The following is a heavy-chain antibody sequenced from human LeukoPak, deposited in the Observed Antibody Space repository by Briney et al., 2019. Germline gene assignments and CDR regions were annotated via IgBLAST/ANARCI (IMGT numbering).Heavy chain of an antibody. V-gene: IGHV1-46*01. Sequence: ASVKVSCKASGYTFTSYYMHWVRQAPGQGLEWMGIINPSGGSTSYAQRFQGRVTMTRDTSTSTVYMELSSLRSEDTAVYYCARAYYDSSGYYRHFDYWGQGTLVTVSS. CDR1: GYTFTSYY. CDR2: INPSGGST. CDR3: ARAYYDSSGYYRHFDY. J-gene: IGHJ4*02. D-gene: IGHD3-22*01.